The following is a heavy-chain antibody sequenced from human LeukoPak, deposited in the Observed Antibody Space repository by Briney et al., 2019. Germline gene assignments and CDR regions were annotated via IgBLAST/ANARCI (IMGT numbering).Heavy chain of an antibody. CDR1: GYIFTDYG. J-gene: IGHJ4*02. D-gene: IGHD3-22*01. Sequence: ASVKVSCKASGYIFTDYGISWVRQAPGQGLEWMGWISAFNGNTNYAQKLQGRVTMTTDTSTSTAYMELSSLRSEDTAVYYCARVDSSGYYLDYWGQGTLVTVSS. CDR2: ISAFNGNT. CDR3: ARVDSSGYYLDY. V-gene: IGHV1-18*01.